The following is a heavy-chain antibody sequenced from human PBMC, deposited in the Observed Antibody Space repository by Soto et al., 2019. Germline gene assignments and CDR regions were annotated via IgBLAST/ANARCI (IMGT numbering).Heavy chain of an antibody. D-gene: IGHD1-26*01. CDR2: ISYDGSNK. V-gene: IGHV3-30-3*01. Sequence: QVQLVESGGGVVQPGRSLRLSCAASGFTFSSYAMHWVRQAPGKGLEWVAVISYDGSNKYYADSVKGRFTISRDNSKNTLYLLMNSLRAEDTAVYYCARDVTALSVWELAFDYWGQGTLVTVSS. CDR1: GFTFSSYA. CDR3: ARDVTALSVWELAFDY. J-gene: IGHJ4*02.